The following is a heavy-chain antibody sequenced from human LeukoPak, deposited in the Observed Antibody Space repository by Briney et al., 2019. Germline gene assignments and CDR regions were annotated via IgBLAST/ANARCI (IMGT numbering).Heavy chain of an antibody. D-gene: IGHD3-22*01. V-gene: IGHV4-4*07. Sequence: PSETLSLTCTVSGGSISSYYWSWIRQPAGKGLEWIGRIYTSGSTNYNPSLKSRVTMSVDTSKNQFSLKLSSVTAADTAVYYCARDRVAPYLYYYDSSGYYSWFDPWGQGTLVTVSS. CDR3: ARDRVAPYLYYYDSSGYYSWFDP. J-gene: IGHJ5*02. CDR2: IYTSGST. CDR1: GGSISSYY.